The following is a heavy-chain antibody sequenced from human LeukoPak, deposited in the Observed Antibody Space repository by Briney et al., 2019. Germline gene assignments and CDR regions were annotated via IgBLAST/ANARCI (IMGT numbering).Heavy chain of an antibody. D-gene: IGHD1-26*01. CDR2: ISGSGGST. J-gene: IGHJ4*02. Sequence: PGGSLRLSCAASGFTFSSYAMSWVRQVPGKGLEWVSAISGSGGSTYLADSVKGRFTISRDNSKNTLFLQMNSLRAEDTAVYYCAKDPIRSTTIPNYFHYWGQGTLVTVSS. CDR1: GFTFSSYA. V-gene: IGHV3-23*01. CDR3: AKDPIRSTTIPNYFHY.